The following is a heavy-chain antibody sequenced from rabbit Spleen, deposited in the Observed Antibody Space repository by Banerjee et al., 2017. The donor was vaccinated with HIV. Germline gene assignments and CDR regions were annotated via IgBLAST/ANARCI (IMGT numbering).Heavy chain of an antibody. V-gene: IGHV1S45*01. J-gene: IGHJ4*01. CDR3: VRDRANIGGDYGPYYFDL. CDR1: GFSFSSSFW. D-gene: IGHD2-1*01. Sequence: QEPLKESGGGLVTPGGNLTLTCTASGFSFSSSFWICWVRQAPGKGLEWIGCIYAGGTYYASWVNGRFTISRDTNENTVSLKMTSLTVADTATYFCVRDRANIGGDYGPYYFDLWGQGTLVPS. CDR2: IYAGGT.